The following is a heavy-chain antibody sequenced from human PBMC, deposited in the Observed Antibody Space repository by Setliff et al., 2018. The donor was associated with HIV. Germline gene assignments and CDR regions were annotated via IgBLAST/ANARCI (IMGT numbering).Heavy chain of an antibody. J-gene: IGHJ3*02. CDR3: ARGRGRTFYYDSSGSRAFDI. V-gene: IGHV4-34*01. CDR2: INQSGST. Sequence: SETLSLTCAVYGGSLSGDCWSWIRQPPGKGLEWIGEINQSGSTNYNPSLKSRVIISVDTSKNQLSLKLSSVTAADTAMYYCARGRGRTFYYDSSGSRAFDIWGQGTMVTVSS. CDR1: GGSLSGDC. D-gene: IGHD3-22*01.